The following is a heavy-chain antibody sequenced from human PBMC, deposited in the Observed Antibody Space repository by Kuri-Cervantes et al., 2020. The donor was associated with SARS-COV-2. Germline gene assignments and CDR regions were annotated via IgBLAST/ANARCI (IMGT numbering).Heavy chain of an antibody. V-gene: IGHV4-61*02. J-gene: IGHJ4*02. CDR1: GGSISSGSYY. CDR2: IYTSGST. Sequence: SCTVSGGSISSGSYYWSWIRQPAGKGLEWIGRIYTSGSTNYNPSLKSRVTISVDTSKNQFSLKLSSVTAADTAVYYCARDLAYDSSGYAFDNWGQGTLVTVSS. D-gene: IGHD3-22*01. CDR3: ARDLAYDSSGYAFDN.